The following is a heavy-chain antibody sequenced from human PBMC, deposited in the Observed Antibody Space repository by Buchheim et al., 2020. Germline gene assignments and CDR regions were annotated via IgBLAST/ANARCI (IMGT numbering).Heavy chain of an antibody. D-gene: IGHD1-26*01. Sequence: QVQLQESGPGLVKPSETLSLTCTVSGGSISSYYWSWIRQPPGKGLEWIGYIYYSGSTNYNPSLKSRVTISVDTSKNQFSLKLSSVTAADTAVYYCARASVGARGGMDVWGQGT. CDR2: IYYSGST. J-gene: IGHJ6*02. CDR1: GGSISSYY. CDR3: ARASVGARGGMDV. V-gene: IGHV4-59*01.